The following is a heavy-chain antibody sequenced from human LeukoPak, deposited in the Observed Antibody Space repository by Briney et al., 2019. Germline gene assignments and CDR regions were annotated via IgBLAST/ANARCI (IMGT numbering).Heavy chain of an antibody. CDR2: ISAYNGNT. V-gene: IGHV1-18*01. J-gene: IGHJ4*02. D-gene: IGHD4-11*01. Sequence: ASVKVSCKASGYTFTNYGISWLRQAPGQGLEWMGRISAYNGNTNYAQKLQGRVTMTTDTSTSTAYMELRSLRSDDTAVYYCARTYSNYWASDYWGQGILVTVSS. CDR1: GYTFTNYG. CDR3: ARTYSNYWASDY.